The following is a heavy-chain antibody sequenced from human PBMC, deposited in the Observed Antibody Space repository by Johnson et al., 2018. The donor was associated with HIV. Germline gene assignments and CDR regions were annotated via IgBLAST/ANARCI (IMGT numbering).Heavy chain of an antibody. V-gene: IGHV3-33*08. Sequence: QVQLVESGGGVVQPGRSLRVSCVASGFTLSSYGMHWVRQAPGKGLEWVPVIWYDGSNKYYADSVKGRFTISRDSAKNSLYLQMNSLRAADTAVYYCARVSAYSYGWVSPAFDIWGQGTMVTVSS. J-gene: IGHJ3*02. CDR3: ARVSAYSYGWVSPAFDI. CDR1: GFTLSSYG. D-gene: IGHD5-18*01. CDR2: IWYDGSNK.